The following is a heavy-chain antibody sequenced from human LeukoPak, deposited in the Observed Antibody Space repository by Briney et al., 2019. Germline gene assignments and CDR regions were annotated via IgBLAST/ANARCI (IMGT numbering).Heavy chain of an antibody. V-gene: IGHV2-70*04. Sequence: SGPALVKPTPTLTLTCTFSGFSLSTSGMRASWIRQPPVKALEWPARIDWDDDKFYSTSLKTRLTISKDTSKNQVVLTMTNMDPVDTATYYCAASIVGYYYYGMDVWGQGTTVTVSS. D-gene: IGHD3-22*01. CDR1: GFSLSTSGMR. CDR2: IDWDDDK. CDR3: AASIVGYYYYGMDV. J-gene: IGHJ6*02.